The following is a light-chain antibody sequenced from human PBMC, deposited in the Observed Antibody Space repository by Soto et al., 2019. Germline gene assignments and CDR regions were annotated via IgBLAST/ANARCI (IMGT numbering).Light chain of an antibody. V-gene: IGLV2-23*01. Sequence: QSALTQPASVSGSPGQSITISCTGISSDVGSYNLVSWYQQHPGKAPKLLIYEGSKRPSGVSSRFSGSKSGNTASLTITGLQAEDEADYYCCSYVFSIVQVAFGGGTKLTVL. CDR3: CSYVFSIVQVA. J-gene: IGLJ2*01. CDR2: EGS. CDR1: SSDVGSYNL.